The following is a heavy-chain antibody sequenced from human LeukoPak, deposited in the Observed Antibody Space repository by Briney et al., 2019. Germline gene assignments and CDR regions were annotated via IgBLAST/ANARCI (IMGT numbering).Heavy chain of an antibody. Sequence: GGSLRLSCAASGFTFSSYEMNWVRQAPGKGLEWVSYISRIGSTIYYADSVKGRFTISRYNAKNTLYLQMNSLRAEDTAVYYCARTQWLANFDYWGQGTLVTVSS. V-gene: IGHV3-48*03. CDR2: ISRIGSTI. CDR1: GFTFSSYE. D-gene: IGHD6-19*01. CDR3: ARTQWLANFDY. J-gene: IGHJ4*02.